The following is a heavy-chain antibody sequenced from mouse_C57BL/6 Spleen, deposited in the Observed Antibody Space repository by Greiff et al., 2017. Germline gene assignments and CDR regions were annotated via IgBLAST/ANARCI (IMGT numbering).Heavy chain of an antibody. J-gene: IGHJ4*01. CDR1: GFTFSDYY. V-gene: IGHV5-16*01. D-gene: IGHD2-4*01. Sequence: EVNVVESEGGLVQPGSSMKLSCTASGFTFSDYYMAWVRQVPEKGLEWVANINSDGSSTYYLDSLKSRFIISRDNAKNILYLQMSSLKSEDTSTYYCARAIYYDYDGGYYYAMDYWGQGTSVTVSS. CDR2: INSDGSST. CDR3: ARAIYYDYDGGYYYAMDY.